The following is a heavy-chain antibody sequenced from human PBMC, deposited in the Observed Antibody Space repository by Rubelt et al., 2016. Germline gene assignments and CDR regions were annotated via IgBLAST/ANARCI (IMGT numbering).Heavy chain of an antibody. Sequence: QVQLQESGPGLVKPSETLSLTCTVSGGSISSYYWSWIRQPPGKGLEWIGYIYYSGSTYYNPSLKSRVTISVDTSKNQFSLKLSSVTAADTAVYYCARVTRGRWFDPWGQGTLVTVSS. CDR2: IYYSGST. V-gene: IGHV4-59*12. CDR1: GGSISSYY. J-gene: IGHJ5*02. D-gene: IGHD1-1*01. CDR3: ARVTRGRWFDP.